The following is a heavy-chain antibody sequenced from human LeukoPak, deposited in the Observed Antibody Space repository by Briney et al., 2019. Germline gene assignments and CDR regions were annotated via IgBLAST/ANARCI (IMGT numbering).Heavy chain of an antibody. CDR3: ARDFGTIVVVTAIVD. Sequence: PGGSLRLSCAASRFTFSSYTMNWVRQAPGKGLEWVSSISPASDYIYSADSVKGRFTISRDNAKNSLYLQMNSPRAEDTAVYYCARDFGTIVVVTAIVDWGQGTLVTVSS. V-gene: IGHV3-21*01. D-gene: IGHD2-21*02. J-gene: IGHJ4*02. CDR1: RFTFSSYT. CDR2: ISPASDYI.